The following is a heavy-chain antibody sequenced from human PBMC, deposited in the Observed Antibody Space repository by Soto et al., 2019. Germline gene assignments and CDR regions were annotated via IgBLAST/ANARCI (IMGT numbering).Heavy chain of an antibody. J-gene: IGHJ6*03. CDR2: IYYSGRV. Sequence: PSETLSLTCSASGGSITSSNFYWGWIRQTPGKGLEWIGSIYYSGRVYYTPSLKSRVTISVDTSKNQFSLKLSSVTAADTAVYYCARHPKGYYSNLYDPHYYHYVDVWGKGTTVTVSS. V-gene: IGHV4-39*01. CDR3: ARHPKGYYSNLYDPHYYHYVDV. D-gene: IGHD4-4*01. CDR1: GGSITSSNFY.